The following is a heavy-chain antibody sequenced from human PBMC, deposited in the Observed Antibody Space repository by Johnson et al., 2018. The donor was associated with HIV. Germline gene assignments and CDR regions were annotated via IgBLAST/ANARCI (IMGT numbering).Heavy chain of an antibody. CDR2: ISSSGSTI. Sequence: VQLVESGGGLVQPGGSLRLSCAASGFTFSSYEMNWVRQAPGKGLEWVSIISSSGSTIYYVDSVKGRFTISRDNAKNSLYLQMNSLRAEDTAVYYCVREEGNDILTRGDAFDIWGQGTLVTVSS. CDR3: VREEGNDILTRGDAFDI. J-gene: IGHJ3*02. V-gene: IGHV3-48*03. D-gene: IGHD3-9*01. CDR1: GFTFSSYE.